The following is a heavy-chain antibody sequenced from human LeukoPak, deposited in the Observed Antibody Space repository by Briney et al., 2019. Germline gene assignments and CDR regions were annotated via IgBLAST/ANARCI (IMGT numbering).Heavy chain of an antibody. CDR2: ISHSGST. V-gene: IGHV4-38-2*01. CDR3: ARTHGYSAYGPLGY. Sequence: SETLSLTCAVSGYSISSDYYWVWIRQPPGKGREWIRTISHSGSTYYKPSLKSRVIISVDTSKNQFSLRLTSVTAADTAVYYCARTHGYSAYGPLGYWGQGTLVTVSS. J-gene: IGHJ4*02. D-gene: IGHD5-12*01. CDR1: GYSISSDYY.